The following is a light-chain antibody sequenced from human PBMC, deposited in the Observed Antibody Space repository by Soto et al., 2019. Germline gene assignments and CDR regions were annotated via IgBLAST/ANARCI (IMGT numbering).Light chain of an antibody. CDR3: QQYSTYPLT. CDR2: DAS. CDR1: QGITTF. Sequence: DIQMTQSPSTLSASIGDRVTITCRASQGITTFLAWYQQKPGKAPQILIYDASKLEPGVPSRLSGGGSGTEFTLTISSRQPDDFATYYCQQYSTYPLTFGGGTRVEIK. J-gene: IGKJ4*01. V-gene: IGKV1-5*01.